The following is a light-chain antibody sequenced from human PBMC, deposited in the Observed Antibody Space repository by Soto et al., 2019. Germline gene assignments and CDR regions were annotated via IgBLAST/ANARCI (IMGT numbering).Light chain of an antibody. Sequence: IQMTQSPSSLSASVGDSVTITCRASQDIRNDLGWFQQRPGKAPQRLIYAVSTLQSGVPSRFSGSGAGTEFTLTINNLQPEDFATYYCLQHKTFPFTFGQGTKVDSK. V-gene: IGKV1-17*02. CDR2: AVS. CDR1: QDIRND. J-gene: IGKJ2*01. CDR3: LQHKTFPFT.